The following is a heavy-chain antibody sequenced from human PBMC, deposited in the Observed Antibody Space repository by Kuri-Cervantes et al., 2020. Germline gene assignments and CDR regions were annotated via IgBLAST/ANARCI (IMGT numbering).Heavy chain of an antibody. J-gene: IGHJ3*02. CDR1: GFTVSSNY. D-gene: IGHD6-19*01. CDR3: AKDLNPLRWLVPGDAFDI. CDR2: IYSGGST. V-gene: IGHV3-53*05. Sequence: GGSLRLSCAVSGFTVSSNYMSWVRQAPGKGLEWVSVIYSGGSTYYADSVKGRFTISRDNAKNSLYLQMNSLRAEDTALYYCAKDLNPLRWLVPGDAFDIWGQGTMVTVSS.